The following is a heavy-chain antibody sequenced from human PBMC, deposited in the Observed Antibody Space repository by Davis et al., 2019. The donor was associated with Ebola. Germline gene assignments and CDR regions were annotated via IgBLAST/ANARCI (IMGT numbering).Heavy chain of an antibody. CDR3: ATRYYDSSGYYGLGFYYYGMDV. D-gene: IGHD3-22*01. CDR2: ISYDGSNK. J-gene: IGHJ6*02. Sequence: GESLKISCAASGFTFSSYGMHWVRQAPGKGLEWVAVISYDGSNKYYADSVKGRFTISRDNSKNTLYLQMNSLRAEDTAVYYCATRYYDSSGYYGLGFYYYGMDVWGQGTTVTVSS. V-gene: IGHV3-30*03. CDR1: GFTFSSYG.